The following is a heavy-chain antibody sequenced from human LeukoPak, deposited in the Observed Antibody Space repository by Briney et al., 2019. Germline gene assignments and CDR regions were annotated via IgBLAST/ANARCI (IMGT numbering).Heavy chain of an antibody. D-gene: IGHD1-26*01. CDR2: ISGSGGST. CDR1: GFTFSSYA. Sequence: GSLRLSCAASGFTFSSYAMSWVRQAPGKGLEWVSAISGSGGSTYYADSVKGRFTISRDNSKNTLYLQMNSLRAEDTAVYYCAKNSGSYYVSPIDYWGQGTLVTVSS. CDR3: AKNSGSYYVSPIDY. J-gene: IGHJ4*02. V-gene: IGHV3-23*01.